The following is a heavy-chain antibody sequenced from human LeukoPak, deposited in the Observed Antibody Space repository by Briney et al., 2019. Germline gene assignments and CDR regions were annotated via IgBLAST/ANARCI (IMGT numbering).Heavy chain of an antibody. CDR3: TGHHQAYSRTY. CDR1: GFTFSSYA. J-gene: IGHJ4*02. V-gene: IGHV3-23*01. D-gene: IGHD4-11*01. CDR2: ISGGGGST. Sequence: PGESLRLSCAASGFTFSSYAMSWVRQAPGKGLEWVSAISGGGGSTYYADSVKGRFTISRDNAKGTLYLQMSSLRAEDTAVYYCTGHHQAYSRTYWGQGTLVTVSS.